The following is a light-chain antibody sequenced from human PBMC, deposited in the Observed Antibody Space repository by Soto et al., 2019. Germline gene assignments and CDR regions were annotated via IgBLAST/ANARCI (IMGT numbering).Light chain of an antibody. CDR2: DTS. CDR1: QSISSW. Sequence: DIQMTQSPSTLSASVGDRVTITCRASQSISSWLAWYQQKPGKATKLLIYDTSSLESGVPSRFSGSGSGTEFTLTISSLQPDDFATYYYQQYNSYSWTFGQGTKVEIK. J-gene: IGKJ1*01. V-gene: IGKV1-5*01. CDR3: QQYNSYSWT.